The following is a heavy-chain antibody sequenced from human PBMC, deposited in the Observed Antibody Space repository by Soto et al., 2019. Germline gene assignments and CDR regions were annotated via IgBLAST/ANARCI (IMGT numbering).Heavy chain of an antibody. J-gene: IGHJ6*02. CDR2: IIPGLGTA. CDR3: ASFLGAAGSYYYGQKYNYYNGMDV. Sequence: QAQLVQSGAEVKKPGSSVKVSCKASGGPYNSFAISWVRQAPGQGLEWIGGIIPGLGTATYAQKFKGRVTITGVESTSTSYMKLSSMTSEDTAVYYCASFLGAAGSYYYGQKYNYYNGMDVWGQGTTVTVSS. V-gene: IGHV1-69*01. CDR1: GGPYNSFA. D-gene: IGHD3-10*01.